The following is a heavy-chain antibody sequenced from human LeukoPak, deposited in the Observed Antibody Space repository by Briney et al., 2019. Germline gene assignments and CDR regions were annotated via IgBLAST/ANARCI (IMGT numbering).Heavy chain of an antibody. V-gene: IGHV3-11*04. CDR1: GFTFSDYY. J-gene: IGHJ4*02. D-gene: IGHD3-3*01. Sequence: GGSVRLSCAATGFTFSDYYMSWLRQAPGKGLEWISYISSSGSADYYADSVQGRFTVSRDNAKSSQYLQMNSLRAEDTAVYYCARTQKYYDLWSGMNWGQGTLVTVSS. CDR3: ARTQKYYDLWSGMN. CDR2: ISSSGSAD.